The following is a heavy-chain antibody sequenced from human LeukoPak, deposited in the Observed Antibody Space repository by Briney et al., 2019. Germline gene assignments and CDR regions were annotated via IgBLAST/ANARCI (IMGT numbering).Heavy chain of an antibody. CDR2: IIPIFGTA. D-gene: IGHD3-3*02. J-gene: IGHJ6*03. CDR3: ARGQGALVDYYMDV. V-gene: IGHV1-69*05. CDR1: GGTFSIYA. Sequence: ASVKVCCKASGGTFSIYAISWLRQAPGQGLEWMGGIIPIFGTANYAQKFQGRVTITTDESTSTAYMELSSLRSEDTAVYYCARGQGALVDYYMDVWGKGTTVTVSS.